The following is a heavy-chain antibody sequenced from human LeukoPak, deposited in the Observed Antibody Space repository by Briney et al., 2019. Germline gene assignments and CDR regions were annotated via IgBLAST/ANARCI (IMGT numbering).Heavy chain of an antibody. J-gene: IGHJ4*02. CDR3: ARHSPRDYYDSSGSPDY. Sequence: SETLSLTCTVSGGSISSGGYYWSWIRQPPGKGLEWIGYIYHSGSTYYNPSLKSRVTISVDRSKNQFSLKLSSVTAADTAVYYCARHSPRDYYDSSGSPDYWGQGTLVTVSS. CDR2: IYHSGST. D-gene: IGHD3-22*01. V-gene: IGHV4-30-2*01. CDR1: GGSISSGGYY.